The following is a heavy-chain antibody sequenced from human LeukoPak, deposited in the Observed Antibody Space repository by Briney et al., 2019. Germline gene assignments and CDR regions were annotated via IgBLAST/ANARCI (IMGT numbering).Heavy chain of an antibody. CDR2: IYYSGST. Sequence: KPSETLSLTCTVSGGSISSSSYYWGWIRQPPGKGLEWIGSIYYSGSTYYNPSLKSRVTISVDTSKNQFSLKLSSVTAADTAVYYCARDSSSGWYRLFDYWGQGTLVTVSS. CDR3: ARDSSSGWYRLFDY. D-gene: IGHD6-19*01. V-gene: IGHV4-39*07. J-gene: IGHJ4*02. CDR1: GGSISSSSYY.